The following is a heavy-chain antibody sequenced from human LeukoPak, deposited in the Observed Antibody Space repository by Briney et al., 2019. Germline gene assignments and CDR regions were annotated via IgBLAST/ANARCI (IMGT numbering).Heavy chain of an antibody. J-gene: IGHJ5*02. Sequence: GGSLRLSCEASGFDFNNAWMTWVRQAPGKGLQWIGRIKSNTAGGTTDYNAPVKDRFTLSRDDSKNMVYLQMNSLKTEDTAVYYCTWEGLGGWLDAWGPGTLVTVSS. D-gene: IGHD6-19*01. CDR2: IKSNTAGGTT. CDR1: GFDFNNAW. V-gene: IGHV3-15*01. CDR3: TWEGLGGWLDA.